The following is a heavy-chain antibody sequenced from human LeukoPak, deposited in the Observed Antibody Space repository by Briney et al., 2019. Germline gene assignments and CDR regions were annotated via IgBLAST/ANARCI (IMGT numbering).Heavy chain of an antibody. Sequence: GRSLRLSCAASGFTFEDYGMHWVRHAPGKGLEWVAGIDWNSDHTGYGDSVKGRFTVSRDNVKKSLYLEMDSLRPGDTGFYYCVKGSRGALFGVVMGFDHWGQGTPVTVSS. V-gene: IGHV3-9*01. CDR3: VKGSRGALFGVVMGFDH. J-gene: IGHJ4*02. CDR2: IDWNSDHT. D-gene: IGHD3-3*01. CDR1: GFTFEDYG.